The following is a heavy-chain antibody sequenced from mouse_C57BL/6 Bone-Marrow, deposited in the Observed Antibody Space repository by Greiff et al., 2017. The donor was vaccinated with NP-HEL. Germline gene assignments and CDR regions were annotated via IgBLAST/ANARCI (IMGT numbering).Heavy chain of an antibody. V-gene: IGHV10-1*01. Sequence: EVQGVESGGGLVQPKGSLKLSCAASGFSFNTYAMNWVRQAPGRGLEGVARIRSKSNNYATYYADSLKDRFTISRDDSESMLYLQMNNLKTEDTAMYYGVRQGYDGYYLDYWGQGTTLTVSS. D-gene: IGHD2-3*01. CDR3: VRQGYDGYYLDY. J-gene: IGHJ2*01. CDR1: GFSFNTYA. CDR2: IRSKSNNYAT.